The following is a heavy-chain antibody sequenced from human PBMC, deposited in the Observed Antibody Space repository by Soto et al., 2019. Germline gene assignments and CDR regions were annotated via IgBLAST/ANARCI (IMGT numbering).Heavy chain of an antibody. D-gene: IGHD3-16*01. CDR2: ISWNSGSI. CDR3: VKEWGTLGGIFDY. Sequence: LRLSCAASGFTFDEFAIHWVRQAPGKGLEWVAGISWNSGSIGYADSVKGRFTISRDNTRHSLYLEMNSLRPEDTALYYCVKEWGTLGGIFDYWGQGTLVTVYS. V-gene: IGHV3-9*01. J-gene: IGHJ4*02. CDR1: GFTFDEFA.